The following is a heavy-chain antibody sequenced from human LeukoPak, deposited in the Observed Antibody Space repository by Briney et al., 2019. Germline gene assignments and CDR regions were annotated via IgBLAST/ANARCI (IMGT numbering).Heavy chain of an antibody. J-gene: IGHJ6*03. CDR1: GDSFSSNSAA. V-gene: IGHV6-1*01. CDR3: VYQIIRPYYYYMDV. D-gene: IGHD3-3*01. Sequence: SQTLSLTCATSGDSFSSNSAAWNWLRQSPSRGLEWLGRTYYRSKWYNDYAVSVKSRITINPDTSKNQFSLQLNSVTPEDTAVYYCVYQIIRPYYYYMDVWGKGTTVTVSS. CDR2: TYYRSKWYN.